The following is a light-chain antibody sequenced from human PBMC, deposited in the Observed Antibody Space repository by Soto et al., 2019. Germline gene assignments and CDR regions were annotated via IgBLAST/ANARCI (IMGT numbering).Light chain of an antibody. CDR3: QQYGSSSPTT. Sequence: VLTQSPGSLSLSPGQSATLSCRASQYVPSDFLAWYQQRPGQAPRLLIHGASIRATGVPDRFSGSGSGTDFTLTIGGLEPEDFAVYFCQQYGSSSPTTFGQGTRLDFK. CDR1: QYVPSDF. CDR2: GAS. V-gene: IGKV3-20*01. J-gene: IGKJ5*01.